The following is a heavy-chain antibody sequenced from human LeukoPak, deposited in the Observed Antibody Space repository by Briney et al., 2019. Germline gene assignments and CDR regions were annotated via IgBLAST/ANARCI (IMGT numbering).Heavy chain of an antibody. J-gene: IGHJ3*02. CDR2: IYYSGST. Sequence: LETLSLTCTVSGGSISSYYWSWIRQPPGKGLEWIGYIYYSGSTNYNPSLKSRVTISVDTSKNQFSLKLSSVTAADTAVYYCARDTHYDILTGYYYDAFDIWGQGTMVTVSS. V-gene: IGHV4-59*01. D-gene: IGHD3-9*01. CDR3: ARDTHYDILTGYYYDAFDI. CDR1: GGSISSYY.